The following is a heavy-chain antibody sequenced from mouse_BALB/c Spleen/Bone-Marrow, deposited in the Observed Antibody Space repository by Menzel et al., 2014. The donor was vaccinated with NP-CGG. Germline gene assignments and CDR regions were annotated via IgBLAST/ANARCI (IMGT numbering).Heavy chain of an antibody. Sequence: ESGGGLVQPGGSMKLSCAASGFSFSNYWMNWVRQPPEKGLEWVAEIRLKSNNYATHYAESVKGRFSISRDDSKSSVYLQMNNLGAEDTGIYYCSMDYDDAMDYWGQGTSVTVSS. CDR2: IRLKSNNYAT. D-gene: IGHD2-4*01. CDR1: GFSFSNYW. CDR3: SMDYDDAMDY. J-gene: IGHJ4*01. V-gene: IGHV6-6*02.